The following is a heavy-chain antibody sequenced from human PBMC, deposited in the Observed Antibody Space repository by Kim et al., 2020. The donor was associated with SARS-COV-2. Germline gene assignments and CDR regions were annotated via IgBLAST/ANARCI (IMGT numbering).Heavy chain of an antibody. CDR1: GGSISSSSYY. V-gene: IGHV4-39*01. CDR3: ARHSGDYYDSNRGKTRGIYYYYYYGMDV. CDR2: IYYSGST. D-gene: IGHD3-22*01. J-gene: IGHJ6*02. Sequence: SETLSLTCTVSGGSISSSSYYWGWIRQPPGKGLEWIGSIYYSGSTYYNPSLKSRVTISVDTSKNQFSLKLSSVTAADTAVYYCARHSGDYYDSNRGKTRGIYYYYYYGMDVWGQGTTVTVSS.